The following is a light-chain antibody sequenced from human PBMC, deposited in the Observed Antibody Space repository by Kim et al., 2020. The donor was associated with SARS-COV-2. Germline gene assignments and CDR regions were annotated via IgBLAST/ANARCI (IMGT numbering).Light chain of an antibody. CDR1: QSISTW. V-gene: IGKV1-5*03. Sequence: DIQMTQSPSTLSASVGDRVTITCRASQSISTWLAWYQQKPGKAPKLLIYKASNLESGVPSRFSGSGSETEFTLTISSLQPDDFATYYCQQYNSYPTFGQGTKVDIK. CDR2: KAS. CDR3: QQYNSYPT. J-gene: IGKJ1*01.